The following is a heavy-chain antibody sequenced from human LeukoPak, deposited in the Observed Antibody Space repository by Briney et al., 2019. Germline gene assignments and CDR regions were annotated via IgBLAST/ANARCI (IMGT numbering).Heavy chain of an antibody. V-gene: IGHV1-2*02. Sequence: ASVKVSCKASGYTFTGHYMHWVRQAPGQGLEWMAWINPISGDTNSAQRFQGRVTMTRDTSLNTVYLELSRLTSDHTAVYYCARQSIVPSIPFDYWGQGTLVTVSS. CDR2: INPISGDT. CDR3: ARQSIVPSIPFDY. D-gene: IGHD5-12*01. CDR1: GYTFTGHY. J-gene: IGHJ4*02.